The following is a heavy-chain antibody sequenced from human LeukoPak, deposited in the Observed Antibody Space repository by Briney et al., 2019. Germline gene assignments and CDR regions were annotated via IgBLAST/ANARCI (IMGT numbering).Heavy chain of an antibody. J-gene: IGHJ4*02. CDR1: GFTFSDYY. V-gene: IGHV3-11*01. CDR2: ISSSGSTI. D-gene: IGHD3-9*01. CDR3: ARDRLRSRYDILTGYYY. Sequence: GGSLRLSCAASGFTFSDYYMSWIRQAPGKGLEWVSYISSSGSTIYYADSVKGRFTISRDNAKNSLYLQMNSLSAEDTAVYYCARDRLRSRYDILTGYYYWGQGTLVTVSS.